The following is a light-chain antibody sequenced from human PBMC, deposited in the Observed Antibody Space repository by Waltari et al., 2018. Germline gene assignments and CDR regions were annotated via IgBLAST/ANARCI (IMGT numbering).Light chain of an antibody. CDR2: KAS. Sequence: DIQMTQSPSTLSSSVGDRVTIPCRASQSINSWLAWHQLKPGKAPKLLIYKASNLESGVPSRFSGSRSGREFTLTISSLQPDDFAIYYCQQYHNYPVTFGGGTKVEIK. V-gene: IGKV1-5*03. CDR3: QQYHNYPVT. CDR1: QSINSW. J-gene: IGKJ4*01.